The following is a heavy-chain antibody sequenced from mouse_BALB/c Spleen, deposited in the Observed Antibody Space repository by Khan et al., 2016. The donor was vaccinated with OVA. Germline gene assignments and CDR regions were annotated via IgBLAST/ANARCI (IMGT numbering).Heavy chain of an antibody. J-gene: IGHJ3*01. D-gene: IGHD2-1*01. CDR2: IFPGTGTT. V-gene: IGHV1S132*01. Sequence: QVRLQQSGAELVKPGASVKLSCKTSGYTFTNYWIQWIKQRPGQGLGWIGQIFPGTGTTYYNEIFKAKATLTIDTSSSTAYMPLTSLTSEDSAVYFCARGYFGNYEFAYWGQGTLVTVSP. CDR1: GYTFTNYW. CDR3: ARGYFGNYEFAY.